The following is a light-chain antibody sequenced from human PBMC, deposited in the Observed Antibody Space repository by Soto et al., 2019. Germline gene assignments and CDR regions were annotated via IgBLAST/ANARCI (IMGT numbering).Light chain of an antibody. Sequence: QSVLTQPPSVSGAPGQRVTISCTGSSSNIGAGYDVHWYRQLPGTAPKLLIYGNSNRPSGVPDRFSGSKSGTSASLAITGLQAKDADDYYCQSYDSSLSAVVFGGGTKLTV. J-gene: IGLJ2*01. CDR3: QSYDSSLSAVV. CDR1: SSNIGAGYD. CDR2: GNS. V-gene: IGLV1-40*01.